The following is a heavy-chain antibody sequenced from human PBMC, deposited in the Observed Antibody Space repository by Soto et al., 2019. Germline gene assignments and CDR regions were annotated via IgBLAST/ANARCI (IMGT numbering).Heavy chain of an antibody. D-gene: IGHD3-3*01. CDR1: GYSFTSYW. V-gene: IGHV5-51*01. CDR3: ARADYDFWSGYKLTSNYGMDV. J-gene: IGHJ6*02. CDR2: IYPGDSDT. Sequence: GESLKISCKGSGYSFTSYWIGWVRQMPGKGLEWMGIIYPGDSDTRYSPSFQGQVTISADKSISTAYLQWSSLTASDTAMYYCARADYDFWSGYKLTSNYGMDVWGQGTPVTVSS.